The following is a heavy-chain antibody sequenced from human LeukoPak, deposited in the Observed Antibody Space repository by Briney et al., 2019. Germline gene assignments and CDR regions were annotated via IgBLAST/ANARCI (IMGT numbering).Heavy chain of an antibody. V-gene: IGHV4-59*01. D-gene: IGHD3-16*02. CDR1: GGSISSYY. CDR2: IYYSGST. CDR3: ARGYDYVWGSHRALGY. Sequence: SETLSLTCTVSGGSISSYYWSWIRQPPGKGLEWIGYIYYSGSTNYNPSLKSRVTISVDTSKNQFSLRLSSMTAADTAVYYCARGYDYVWGSHRALGYWGQGTLVTVSS. J-gene: IGHJ4*02.